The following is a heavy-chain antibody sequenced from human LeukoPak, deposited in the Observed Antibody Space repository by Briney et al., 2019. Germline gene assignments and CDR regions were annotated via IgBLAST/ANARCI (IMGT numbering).Heavy chain of an antibody. Sequence: ASVKVSCKASGYTFTSYDINWVRQATGQGLEWMGWMNPNSGNTGYAQKFQGRVTITRNTSISTAYMELSSLRSEDTAVYYCARSIGRHITMIVGGWFDPWGQGTLVTVSS. V-gene: IGHV1-8*03. J-gene: IGHJ5*02. CDR2: MNPNSGNT. CDR1: GYTFTSYD. CDR3: ARSIGRHITMIVGGWFDP. D-gene: IGHD3-22*01.